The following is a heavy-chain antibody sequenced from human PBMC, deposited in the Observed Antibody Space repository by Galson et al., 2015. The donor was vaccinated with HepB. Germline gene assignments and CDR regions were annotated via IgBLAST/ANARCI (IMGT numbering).Heavy chain of an antibody. CDR1: GFAFSSYN. CDR3: ARDGWDDYSSYYFDY. Sequence: LRLSCAASGFAFSSYNMNWVRQAPAKALEWVSSISSSSNYITDADSVKGRFTTSRDNAKNPLYLQMNSLRAEDTAVFYCARDGWDDYSSYYFDYWGLGTLVTVSS. J-gene: IGHJ4*02. D-gene: IGHD4-11*01. CDR2: ISSSSNYI. V-gene: IGHV3-21*01.